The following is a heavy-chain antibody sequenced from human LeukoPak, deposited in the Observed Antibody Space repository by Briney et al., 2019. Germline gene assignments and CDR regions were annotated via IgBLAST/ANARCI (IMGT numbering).Heavy chain of an antibody. Sequence: GGSLRLPCEASGFTFSHYWMNWIRQAPGKGLEWVANIKQDGREIYYADSVKGRFSISRDNAQTSLYLQMNSLRAEDTAVYYCARDVVFDYWGQGTLVSVSS. CDR3: ARDVVFDY. CDR1: GFTFSHYW. J-gene: IGHJ4*02. CDR2: IKQDGREI. V-gene: IGHV3-7*01. D-gene: IGHD2-21*01.